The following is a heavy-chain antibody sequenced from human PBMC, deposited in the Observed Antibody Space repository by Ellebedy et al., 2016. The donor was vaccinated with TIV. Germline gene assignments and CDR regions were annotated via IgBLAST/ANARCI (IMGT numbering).Heavy chain of an antibody. D-gene: IGHD6-19*01. V-gene: IGHV3-30*04. CDR3: ARGPDTGCFDY. Sequence: PGGSLRLSCVASGFTFSNYAIHWVRQTPGKGLEWVAFMSHDESKEQYADSAKGRFSVTRDSSKNTLYLQMNSLRADDTAVYYCARGPDTGCFDYWGQGTLVTVSS. J-gene: IGHJ4*02. CDR2: MSHDESKE. CDR1: GFTFSNYA.